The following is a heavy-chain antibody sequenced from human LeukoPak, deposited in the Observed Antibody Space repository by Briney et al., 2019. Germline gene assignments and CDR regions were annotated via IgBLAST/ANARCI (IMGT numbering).Heavy chain of an antibody. Sequence: SETLSLTCTASGGSISGYYWSWIRQPAGKGLEWMGRIYTSGSTNYNPSLRSRVSISVDKSKNQFSLILSSLTAADTAVYYCARGPDYSDSSGYFKYWGQGTLVTVSS. D-gene: IGHD3-22*01. CDR3: ARGPDYSDSSGYFKY. CDR2: IYTSGST. J-gene: IGHJ4*02. CDR1: GGSISGYY. V-gene: IGHV4-4*07.